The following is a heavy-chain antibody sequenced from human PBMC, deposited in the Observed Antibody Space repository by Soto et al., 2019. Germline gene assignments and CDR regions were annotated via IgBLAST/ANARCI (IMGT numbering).Heavy chain of an antibody. CDR2: IYHSGST. CDR3: ARVPDR. V-gene: IGHV4-30-2*01. CDR1: GGSISSGGYS. Sequence: TLSVTCAVSGGSISSGGYSWSWIRQPPGKGLEWIGYIYHSGSTYYNPSLKSRVTISVDRSKNQFSLKLSSVTAADTAVYYCARVPDRWGQGTLVTAPQ. J-gene: IGHJ5*02. D-gene: IGHD2-2*01.